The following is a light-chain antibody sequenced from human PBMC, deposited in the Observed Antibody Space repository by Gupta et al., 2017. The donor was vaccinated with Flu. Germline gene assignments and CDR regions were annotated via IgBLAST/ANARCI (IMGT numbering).Light chain of an antibody. CDR2: QDS. J-gene: IGLJ3*02. V-gene: IGLV3-1*01. CDR3: QAWDSSTAV. Sequence: SYEVLPPPPVAVSPGQTASITCSGDKLGDKYACWYQQKPGQSPVLVIYQDSKRPSGIPERFSGSNSGNTATLTISGTQAMDEADYYCQAWDSSTAVFGGGTKLTVL. CDR1: KLGDKY.